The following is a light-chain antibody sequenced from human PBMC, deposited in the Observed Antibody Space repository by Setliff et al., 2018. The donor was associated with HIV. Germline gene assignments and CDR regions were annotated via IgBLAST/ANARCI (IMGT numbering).Light chain of an antibody. J-gene: IGLJ1*01. Sequence: QSALTQPASVSGSPGQSITISCTGTSSDIGAYNYVSWYQQHPGKVPKVIIYDVRKRPSGVSNRFSGSKSGNTASLTISGLQAEDEADYYCSSYTSSSTLYVFGTGTKVTVL. CDR3: SSYTSSSTLYV. V-gene: IGLV2-14*01. CDR2: DVR. CDR1: SSDIGAYNY.